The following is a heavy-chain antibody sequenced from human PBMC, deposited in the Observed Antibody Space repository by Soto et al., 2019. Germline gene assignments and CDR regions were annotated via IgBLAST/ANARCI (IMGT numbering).Heavy chain of an antibody. J-gene: IGHJ6*02. D-gene: IGHD3-10*01. Sequence: QVQLQESGPGLVKPSETLSLTCTVSGGSVSSGSYYGSLIRQPPGKGLEWSGYIYYRGRTNYNPSLKARVTKSVAISKNQYSLKLSSVTAADTAVYYCAREAYYYGSGSYPDYYYYYGMDVWGQGTTVTVS. V-gene: IGHV4-61*01. CDR2: IYYRGRT. CDR3: AREAYYYGSGSYPDYYYYYGMDV. CDR1: GGSVSSGSYY.